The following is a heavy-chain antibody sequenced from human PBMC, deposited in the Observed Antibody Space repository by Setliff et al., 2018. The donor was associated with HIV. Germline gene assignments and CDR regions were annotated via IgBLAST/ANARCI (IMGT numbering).Heavy chain of an antibody. CDR1: GNNFNTDR. CDR2: IYFGDSDT. D-gene: IGHD3-9*01. Sequence: GESLKISCKASGNNFNTDRIGWVRQMPGKGLEWMGMIYFGDSDTTYSPSFEGQVTISADKSITTAHLHWSSLKASDTATYYCARHRSNAGYGFFYQYYLDVWGAGTTVTVSS. J-gene: IGHJ6*03. CDR3: ARHRSNAGYGFFYQYYLDV. V-gene: IGHV5-51*01.